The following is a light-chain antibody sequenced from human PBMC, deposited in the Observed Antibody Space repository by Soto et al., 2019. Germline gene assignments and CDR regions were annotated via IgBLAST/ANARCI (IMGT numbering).Light chain of an antibody. CDR2: GAS. CDR1: RHVYINA. J-gene: IGKJ3*01. Sequence: VVLTQSPATLSLSPGERATLSCRASRHVYINALGWYQQKPGRTPTLLIYGASTRATDVPDRFSATGSGTDFYLTISRVEPEDSEVYYSQQSGASPFTFGPGTRLDI. V-gene: IGKV3-20*01. CDR3: QQSGASPFT.